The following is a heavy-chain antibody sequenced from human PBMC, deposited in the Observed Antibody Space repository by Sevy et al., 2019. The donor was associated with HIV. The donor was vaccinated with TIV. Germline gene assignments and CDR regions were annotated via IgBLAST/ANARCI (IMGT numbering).Heavy chain of an antibody. J-gene: IGHJ4*02. CDR1: GAAVSGYF. CDR3: ARGLQLWLGHFDY. V-gene: IGHV4-59*02. D-gene: IGHD5-18*01. CDR2: IYDGGTT. Sequence: SETLSLTCAVSGAAVSGYFWSWVRQPPGKGLEWLGYIYDGGTTNYNPSLDSRLTISVDTSKNQFSLNLSSVTAADTDVYYCARGLQLWLGHFDYWGQGTLVTVSS.